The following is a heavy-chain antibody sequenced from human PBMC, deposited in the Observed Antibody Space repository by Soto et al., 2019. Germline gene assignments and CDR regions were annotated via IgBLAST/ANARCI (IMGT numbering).Heavy chain of an antibody. CDR2: ISAYNCNT. D-gene: IGHD6-6*01. CDR3: SGFIAARPGFDSSFCMDV. CDR1: GYTFTSYG. V-gene: IGHV1-18*04. J-gene: IGHJ6*04. Sequence: ASVKVSSKASGYTFTSYGFSWVRQAPGQGLGCMGWISAYNCNTNYAKKLQGIVTMTTYTSTSTAYMEQRSQRSDRTAMSYSSGFIAARPGFDSSFCMDVWGEGNMVTGPS.